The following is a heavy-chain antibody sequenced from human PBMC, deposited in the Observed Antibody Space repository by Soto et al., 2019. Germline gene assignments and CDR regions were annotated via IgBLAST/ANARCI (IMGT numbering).Heavy chain of an antibody. CDR2: IYYSGST. D-gene: IGHD3-3*01. Sequence: SETLSLTCTVSGGSSRSGGYYWSWIRQHPGKGLEWIGYIYYSGSTYYNPSLKSRVTISVDTSKNQFSLKLSSVTAADTAVYYCARVPLYYDFWSGYFDYWGQGTLVTVSS. CDR3: ARVPLYYDFWSGYFDY. CDR1: GGSSRSGGYY. J-gene: IGHJ4*02. V-gene: IGHV4-31*03.